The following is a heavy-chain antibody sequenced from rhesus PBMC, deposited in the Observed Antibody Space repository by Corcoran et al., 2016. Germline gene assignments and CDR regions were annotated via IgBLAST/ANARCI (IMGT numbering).Heavy chain of an antibody. Sequence: QVQLQESGPGLVKSSETLSFPSVVSGGSISGYSCNWIRPPPGEGLEWMGYRGGSGGDTYYNPSLKSRVTLSRDTSKNQFSLRLSSVTAADTAIYYCARFRSNGWSGVYFNYWGQGVLVTVSS. CDR3: ARFRSNGWSGVYFNY. V-gene: IGHV4-165*02. D-gene: IGHD6S26*01. CDR1: GGSISGYS. CDR2: RGGSGGDT. J-gene: IGHJ4*01.